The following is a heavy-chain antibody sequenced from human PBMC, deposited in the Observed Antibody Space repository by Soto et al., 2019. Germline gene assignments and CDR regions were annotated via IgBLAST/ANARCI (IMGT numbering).Heavy chain of an antibody. Sequence: SETLSLTCTVPGGSISSYYCCCFRQLPGKGLEWIGYIYYSGSTSYNPSLKSRVTVAVDTAKNQFSLKLSSVPAADTAVYYCAREPLTWGQGTPVNVSS. J-gene: IGHJ4*02. V-gene: IGHV4-59*12. CDR2: IYYSGST. CDR3: AREPLT. CDR1: GGSISSYY.